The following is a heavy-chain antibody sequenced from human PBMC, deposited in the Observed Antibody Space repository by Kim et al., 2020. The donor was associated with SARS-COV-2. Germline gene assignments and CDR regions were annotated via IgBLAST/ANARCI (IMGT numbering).Heavy chain of an antibody. CDR1: GFTFSSYA. CDR2: ISYDGSNK. J-gene: IGHJ5*02. Sequence: GRSLRLSCAASGFTFSSYAMHWVRQAPGKGLEWVAVISYDGSNKYYVDSVKGRFTISRDNSKNTLYLQMNSLRAEDTAVYYCASGDDFYGDHAVPWGQG. D-gene: IGHD4-17*01. V-gene: IGHV3-30*04. CDR3: ASGDDFYGDHAVP.